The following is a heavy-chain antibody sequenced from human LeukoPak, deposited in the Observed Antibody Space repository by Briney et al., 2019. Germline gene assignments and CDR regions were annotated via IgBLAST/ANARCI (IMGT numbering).Heavy chain of an antibody. J-gene: IGHJ5*02. V-gene: IGHV1-18*04. Sequence: AASVKVSCKASGYTFTSYGISWVRQAPGQGLEWMGWISAYNGNTNYAQKLQGRVTMTTDTSTSTAYMELRSLRSDDTAVYYCARAPFGWFGELSWFDPWGQGTLVTVSS. D-gene: IGHD3-10*01. CDR1: GYTFTSYG. CDR2: ISAYNGNT. CDR3: ARAPFGWFGELSWFDP.